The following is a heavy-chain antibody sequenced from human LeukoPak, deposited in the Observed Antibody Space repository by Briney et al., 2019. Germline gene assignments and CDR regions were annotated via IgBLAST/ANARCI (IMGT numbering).Heavy chain of an antibody. CDR3: ARDNTYGSGTKD. Sequence: GGSLRLSCTTSGFSLGTNAMHWVRQAPGKGLEWVAVTSYDGIHKYYADSVKGRFTISRDTAKNTLYLQMNSLRPEDSAVYYCARDNTYGSGTKDWGQGTLVTVSS. CDR2: TSYDGIHK. D-gene: IGHD3-10*01. CDR1: GFSLGTNA. J-gene: IGHJ4*02. V-gene: IGHV3-30-3*01.